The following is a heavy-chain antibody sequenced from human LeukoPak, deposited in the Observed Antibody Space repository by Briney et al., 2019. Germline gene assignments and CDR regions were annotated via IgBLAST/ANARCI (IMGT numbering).Heavy chain of an antibody. D-gene: IGHD6-19*01. V-gene: IGHV3-48*03. J-gene: IGHJ4*02. Sequence: GGSLRLSCVASGFTFSTYEMDWVRQAPGKGLEWVSHSNRRGSTTYYADSVKGRFTISRDNAKNSLYLQMNSLRAEDTAVYYCARGVHSSGWNRAPFDYWGQGTLVTVSS. CDR1: GFTFSTYE. CDR2: SNRRGSTT. CDR3: ARGVHSSGWNRAPFDY.